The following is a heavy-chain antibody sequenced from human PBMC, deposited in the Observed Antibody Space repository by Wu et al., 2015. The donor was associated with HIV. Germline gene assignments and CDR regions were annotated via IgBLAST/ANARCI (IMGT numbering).Heavy chain of an antibody. CDR2: INPNSGGT. CDR3: ARESGGGPRGDGYTTFDY. CDR1: GYTFTGYY. Sequence: QVQLVQSGAEVKKPGASVKVSCKASGYTFTGYYMHWVRQAPGQGLEWMGWINPNSGGTNYAQKFQGRVTMTRDTSTSTVYMELSSLRSEDTAVYYCARESGGGPRGDGYTTFDYWGQGTLVTVSS. V-gene: IGHV1-2*02. D-gene: IGHD5-24*01. J-gene: IGHJ4*02.